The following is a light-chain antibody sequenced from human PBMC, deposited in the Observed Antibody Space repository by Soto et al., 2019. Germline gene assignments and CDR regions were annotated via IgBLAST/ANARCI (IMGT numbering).Light chain of an antibody. CDR3: QSSDSSLSGYV. CDR2: GNT. Sequence: QSVLTQPPSRSGAPGQRVTISCTWSGSNIGAGYDVQGYQQLPGTTPKLLIYGNTNRPSGVPDLFSVSKSGTSASLASTGLQAEDEADYYCQSSDSSLSGYVFGPGTKVTVL. V-gene: IGLV1-40*01. J-gene: IGLJ1*01. CDR1: GSNIGAGYD.